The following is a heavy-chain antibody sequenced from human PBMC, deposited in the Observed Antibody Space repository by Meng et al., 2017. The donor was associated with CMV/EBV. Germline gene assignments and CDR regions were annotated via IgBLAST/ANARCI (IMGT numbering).Heavy chain of an antibody. V-gene: IGHV4-34*01. Sequence: SETLSLTCAVYGGSFSGYYWSWIRQPPGKGLEWIGEINHSGSTNYNPSLKSRVAISVDTSKKQFSLKVSSVTAADTDVYYCARALLAGTTFLVFDPWGQGTLVTVSS. CDR2: INHSGST. D-gene: IGHD1-7*01. CDR3: ARALLAGTTFLVFDP. J-gene: IGHJ5*02. CDR1: GGSFSGYY.